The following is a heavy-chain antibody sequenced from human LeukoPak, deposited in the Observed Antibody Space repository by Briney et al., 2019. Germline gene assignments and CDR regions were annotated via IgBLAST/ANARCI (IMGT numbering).Heavy chain of an antibody. D-gene: IGHD3-10*02. CDR1: GFTFSNYG. CDR3: AKMFGEYYYYMDV. Sequence: PGGSLRLSCAASGFTFSNYGMHWVRQAPGKGLEWVAFIRFGGTYKYYADDVKGRFTISRDTSKNTLYLHMNSLRVEDTAVYYCAKMFGEYYYYMDVWGKGTTVTISS. CDR2: IRFGGTYK. V-gene: IGHV3-30*02. J-gene: IGHJ6*03.